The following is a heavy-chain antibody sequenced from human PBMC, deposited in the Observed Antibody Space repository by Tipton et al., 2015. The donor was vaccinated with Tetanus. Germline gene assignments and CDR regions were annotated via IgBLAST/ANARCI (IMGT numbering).Heavy chain of an antibody. Sequence: TLSLTCSVSGGSISSSAYYWGWIRQPPGKGLEWIGSISNTGTTYHNPFLKSRVTISVDTSKPQFSLQLTSVTAADTAVYYCARHDRTVTLNWFDPWGQGTLVTFSS. J-gene: IGHJ5*02. CDR1: GGSISSSAYY. CDR3: ARHDRTVTLNWFDP. V-gene: IGHV4-39*01. CDR2: ISNTGTT. D-gene: IGHD3-16*01.